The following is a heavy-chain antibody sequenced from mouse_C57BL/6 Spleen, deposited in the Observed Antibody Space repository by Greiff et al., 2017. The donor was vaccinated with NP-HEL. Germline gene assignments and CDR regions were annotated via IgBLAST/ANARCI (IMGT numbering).Heavy chain of an antibody. CDR2: ISSGGSYT. Sequence: EVKLMESGGDLVKPGGSLKLSCAASGFTFSSYGMSWVRQTPDKRLEWVATISSGGSYTYYPDSVKGRFTISRDNAKNTLYLQMSSLKSEDTAMYYCARHGLLRSYAMDYWGQGTSVTVSS. J-gene: IGHJ4*01. V-gene: IGHV5-6*01. CDR1: GFTFSSYG. CDR3: ARHGLLRSYAMDY. D-gene: IGHD1-1*01.